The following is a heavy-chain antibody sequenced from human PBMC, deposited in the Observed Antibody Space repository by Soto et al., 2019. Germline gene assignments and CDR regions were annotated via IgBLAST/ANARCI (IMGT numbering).Heavy chain of an antibody. V-gene: IGHV1-69*01. J-gene: IGHJ4*02. CDR1: GGTFNSYV. CDR2: IIIFFGTA. Sequence: QVQLVQSGAEVKKPGSSVKVSCKASGGTFNSYVINWVRRAPGQGLEWMGGIIIFFGTAEYAQKFQGRVTITADEGASTAYMELSSLKSGDTAVYYCAGTHFDTSGYYPSALEYWGQGTQVSVSS. CDR3: AGTHFDTSGYYPSALEY. D-gene: IGHD3-22*01.